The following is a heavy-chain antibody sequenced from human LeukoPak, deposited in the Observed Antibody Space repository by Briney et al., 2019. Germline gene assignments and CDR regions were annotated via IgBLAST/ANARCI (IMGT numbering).Heavy chain of an antibody. CDR1: GFTFTSFW. CDR2: IKEDGGDK. J-gene: IGHJ6*04. D-gene: IGHD3-16*01. CDR3: VRESGVWVGPGVGRPLDV. Sequence: GGSLRLSCSASGFTFTSFWMTWVRQAPGRGLEWVANIKEDGGDKQYVYSVQGRFTISRDNAGNSLHLQMNSLRVEDTAVYYCVRESGVWVGPGVGRPLDVWGKGTAVTVSS. V-gene: IGHV3-7*01.